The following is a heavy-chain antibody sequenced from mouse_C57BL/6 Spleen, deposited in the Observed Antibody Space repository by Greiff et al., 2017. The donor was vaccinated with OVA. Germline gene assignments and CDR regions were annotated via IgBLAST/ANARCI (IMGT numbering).Heavy chain of an antibody. J-gene: IGHJ4*01. D-gene: IGHD2-5*01. CDR3: ARHSNPNYAMDY. V-gene: IGHV1-54*01. Sequence: QVQLKQSGAELVRPGTSVKVSCKASGYAFTNYLIEWVKQRPGQGLEWIGVINPGSGGTNYNEKFKGKATLTADKSSSTAYMQLSSLTSEDSAVYFCARHSNPNYAMDYWGQGTSVTVSS. CDR2: INPGSGGT. CDR1: GYAFTNYL.